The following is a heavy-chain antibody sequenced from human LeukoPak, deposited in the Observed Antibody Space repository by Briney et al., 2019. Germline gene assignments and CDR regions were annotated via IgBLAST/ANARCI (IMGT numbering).Heavy chain of an antibody. CDR3: ARHSQPEFNWNPLQY. J-gene: IGHJ4*02. CDR1: GNRFTEFW. V-gene: IGHV5-51*01. CDR2: IYPGDSDV. Sequence: GESLKISCKASGNRFTEFWIAWVRRTPGKGLEWMGIIYPGDSDVRYSPSFQGQVTISADKSTKTAHLQWNNLKASDTGIYYCARHSQPEFNWNPLQYWGQGTLVTVSS. D-gene: IGHD1-20*01.